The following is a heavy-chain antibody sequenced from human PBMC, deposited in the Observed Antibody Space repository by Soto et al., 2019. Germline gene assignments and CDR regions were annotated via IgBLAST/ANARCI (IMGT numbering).Heavy chain of an antibody. CDR2: ISAYNGNT. D-gene: IGHD2-15*01. V-gene: IGHV1-18*01. CDR1: GYTFTSYG. CDR3: ARDPVVVVAATNYYYMDV. Sequence: ASVKVSCKASGYTFTSYGISWVRQAPGQGLEWMGWISAYNGNTNYAQKLQGRVTMTTDTSTSTAYMELRSLRPDDTAVYYCARDPVVVVAATNYYYMDVWGKGTTVTGSS. J-gene: IGHJ6*03.